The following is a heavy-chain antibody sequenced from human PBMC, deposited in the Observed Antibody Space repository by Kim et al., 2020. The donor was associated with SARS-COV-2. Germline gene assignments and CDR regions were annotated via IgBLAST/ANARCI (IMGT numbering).Heavy chain of an antibody. Sequence: GGSLRLSCAASGFTFSDHYMDWVRQAPGKGLEWVGRTRNKANSYTTEYAASGKGRFTISRDDSKNSLYLQMNSLKTEDTAVYYCARRDLYSSGWYDHWGQGTLVTVSS. J-gene: IGHJ5*02. CDR1: GFTFSDHY. D-gene: IGHD6-19*01. CDR3: ARRDLYSSGWYDH. CDR2: TRNKANSYTT. V-gene: IGHV3-72*01.